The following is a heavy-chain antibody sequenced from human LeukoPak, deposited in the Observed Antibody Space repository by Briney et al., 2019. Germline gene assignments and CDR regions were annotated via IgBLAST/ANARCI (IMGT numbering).Heavy chain of an antibody. Sequence: ASVKLSCKASGYTFSSYYMHWVRQAPGQGLEWIGWINPNSGSTNYAHKFQGRVTITRDKSISTAYMEMSRLRSDDSAVYYCARYYSSSWYGHHFDYWRQGPLVTVS. CDR2: INPNSGST. CDR3: ARYYSSSWYGHHFDY. D-gene: IGHD6-13*01. V-gene: IGHV1-2*02. J-gene: IGHJ4*01. CDR1: GYTFSSYY.